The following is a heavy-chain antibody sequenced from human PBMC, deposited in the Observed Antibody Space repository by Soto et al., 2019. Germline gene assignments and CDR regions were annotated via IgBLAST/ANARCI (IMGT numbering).Heavy chain of an antibody. CDR1: GFTFSSYG. V-gene: IGHV3-23*01. CDR2: ISGSGGSS. J-gene: IGHJ3*02. CDR3: AKDRQPGFFVSFDI. Sequence: GGSLRLSCAASGFTFSSYGMSWVRQAPGKGLEWVSTISGSGGSSYYADSVKGRFTISRDNSKNTLYLQLNSLRAEDTAVYSWAKDRQPGFFVSFDIWGQGTRVTVSS. D-gene: IGHD3-16*01.